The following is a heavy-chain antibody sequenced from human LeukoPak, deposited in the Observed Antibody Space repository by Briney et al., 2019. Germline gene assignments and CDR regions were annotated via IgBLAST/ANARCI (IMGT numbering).Heavy chain of an antibody. CDR2: ITGGGDTT. V-gene: IGHV3-23*01. CDR1: GITFSGYG. J-gene: IGHJ4*02. CDR3: VRTTGYLAY. Sequence: GGSLRLSCAASGITFSGYGMGWGRQAPVKGLEWVSAITGGGDTTYYADSVKGRFTISRDNSKNTLFLQMNSLRADDTAVYYCVRTTGYLAYWGQGTLVTVSS. D-gene: IGHD3-9*01.